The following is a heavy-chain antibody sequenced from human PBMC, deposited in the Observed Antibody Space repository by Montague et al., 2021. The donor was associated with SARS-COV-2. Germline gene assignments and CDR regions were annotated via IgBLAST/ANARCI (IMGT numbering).Heavy chain of an antibody. D-gene: IGHD5-18*01. CDR1: GFTFSSYA. CDR2: ISGSGSSA. Sequence: SLRLSCAASGFTFSSYAMSWVRQAPGKGLEWVSAISGSGSSAYYADSVKGRFTISRDNSKNTPYLQMNSLRAEDTAVYYCAKGDVDTAMAFEYWGQGTLVTVSS. J-gene: IGHJ4*02. CDR3: AKGDVDTAMAFEY. V-gene: IGHV3-23*01.